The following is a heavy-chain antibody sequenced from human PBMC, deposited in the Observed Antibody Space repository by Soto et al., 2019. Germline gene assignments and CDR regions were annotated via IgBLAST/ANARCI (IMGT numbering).Heavy chain of an antibody. Sequence: PGGSLRLSCAAAGFTFSRYAMSWVRQAPGKGLEWVSAMSGSGGSTYYADSVKGRFTISRDNSKHTMYLQMNSLRAEDTAVSYRAKVPCGAYTYLSRYFDLWGRGTLVTVSS. V-gene: IGHV3-23*01. CDR3: AKVPCGAYTYLSRYFDL. CDR2: MSGSGGST. J-gene: IGHJ2*01. D-gene: IGHD4-17*01. CDR1: GFTFSRYA.